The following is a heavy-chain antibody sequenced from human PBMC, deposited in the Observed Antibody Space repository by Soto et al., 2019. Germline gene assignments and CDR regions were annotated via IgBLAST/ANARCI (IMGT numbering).Heavy chain of an antibody. CDR1: GGSISSSNW. J-gene: IGHJ4*02. V-gene: IGHV4-4*02. D-gene: IGHD3-10*01. CDR3: AGIGDVVRGVTMDY. Sequence: QVQLQESGPGLVKPSGTLSLTCAVSGGSISSSNWWSWVRQPPGKGLEWIGEIYHSGSTNYNPSLKSRVSXXVXKXXNHSSLKLSSVTAADTAVYYCAGIGDVVRGVTMDYWGQGTLVTVSS. CDR2: IYHSGST.